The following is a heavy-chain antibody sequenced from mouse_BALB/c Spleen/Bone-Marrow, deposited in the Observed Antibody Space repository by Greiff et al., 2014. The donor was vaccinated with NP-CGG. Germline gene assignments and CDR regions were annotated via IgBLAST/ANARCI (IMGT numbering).Heavy chain of an antibody. CDR3: ARHDNDGYYLAY. V-gene: IGHV2-6-2*01. J-gene: IGHJ3*01. D-gene: IGHD2-3*01. Sequence: QVQLQQSGPDLVAPSQSLSITCTVSGFSLTSYGVHWVRQPPGKGLEWLVVIWSDGSTTYNPALKSRLSISKDNSKSQVFLKMNSLQTDDTAMYYCARHDNDGYYLAYWGQGTLVTVSA. CDR2: IWSDGST. CDR1: GFSLTSYG.